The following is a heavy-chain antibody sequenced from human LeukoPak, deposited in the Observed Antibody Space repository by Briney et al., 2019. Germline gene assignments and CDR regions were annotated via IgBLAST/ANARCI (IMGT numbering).Heavy chain of an antibody. D-gene: IGHD3-10*01. V-gene: IGHV1-2*02. J-gene: IGHJ6*03. CDR2: INLNSGGT. CDR1: GYTFTGYY. CDR3: ARDQGGFPDYYMDV. Sequence: ASVKVSCKASGYTFTGYYMHWARQAPGQGLEWMGWINLNSGGTNYAQKFQGRVTMTRDTSISTAYMELSRLRSDDTAVYYCARDQGGFPDYYMDVWGKGTTVTVSS.